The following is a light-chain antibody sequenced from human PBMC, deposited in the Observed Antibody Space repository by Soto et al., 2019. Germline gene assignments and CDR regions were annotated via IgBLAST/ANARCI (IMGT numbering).Light chain of an antibody. CDR3: QQRNVWQPVT. CDR1: QSVSSY. Sequence: ETELTQSPGTLSLSPGERATLSCRSSQSVSSYLACYQQKPCQAPRLLIYGAFNRATGIPASFSGSGSGTDFTLTISSLEHEDSAVYYCQQRNVWQPVTFGQGTRLEIK. CDR2: GAF. V-gene: IGKV3-11*01. J-gene: IGKJ5*01.